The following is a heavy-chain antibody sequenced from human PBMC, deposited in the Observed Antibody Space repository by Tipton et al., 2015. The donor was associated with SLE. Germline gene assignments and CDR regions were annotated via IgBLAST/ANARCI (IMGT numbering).Heavy chain of an antibody. CDR2: IYYSGST. V-gene: IGHV4-59*01. CDR1: GGSISSYY. CDR3: ARLPGSNFYYYYMDV. D-gene: IGHD1-14*01. Sequence: TLSLTCTVSGGSISSYYWSWIRQPPGKGLEWIGCIYYSGSTNYNPSLKSRVTISVDTSKNQFSLKLSSVTAADTAVYYCARLPGSNFYYYYMDVWGKGTTVTVSS. J-gene: IGHJ6*03.